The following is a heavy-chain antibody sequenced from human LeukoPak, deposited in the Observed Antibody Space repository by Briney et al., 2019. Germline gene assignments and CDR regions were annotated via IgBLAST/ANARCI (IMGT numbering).Heavy chain of an antibody. CDR1: GGSFSSYY. V-gene: IGHV4-4*09. CDR2: IFTSGFT. CDR3: ARLDTSDWAWYFDL. Sequence: SETLSLTCIVSGGSFSSYYWSWIRQPPGKGLELIGYIFTSGFTNYNPSLESRVTISLDTSRNQFSLKLYSVTAAGTAVYYCARLDTSDWAWYFDLWGRGSLVTVSS. D-gene: IGHD6-19*01. J-gene: IGHJ2*01.